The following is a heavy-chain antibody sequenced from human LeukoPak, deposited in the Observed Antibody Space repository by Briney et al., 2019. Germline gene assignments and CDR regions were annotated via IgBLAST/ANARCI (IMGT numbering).Heavy chain of an antibody. CDR1: GFTFSSYS. CDR2: ISSSSSYI. Sequence: PGGSLRLSCAASGFTFSSYSMNWVRHAPGKGLEWVSSISSSSSYIYYADSVKGRFTISRDNAKNSLYLQMNSLRAEDTAVYYCARAFGGVHSYYFDYWGQGTLVTVSS. D-gene: IGHD3-16*01. CDR3: ARAFGGVHSYYFDY. J-gene: IGHJ4*02. V-gene: IGHV3-21*01.